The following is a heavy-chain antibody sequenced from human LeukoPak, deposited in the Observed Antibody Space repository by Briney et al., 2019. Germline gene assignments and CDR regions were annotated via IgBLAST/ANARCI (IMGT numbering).Heavy chain of an antibody. D-gene: IGHD3-3*01. CDR1: GFTFSTYG. CDR3: AKLGAPYYDFWSNDLDY. V-gene: IGHV3-30*18. J-gene: IGHJ4*02. Sequence: GGSLRLSCAASGFTFSTYGMPWVRQAPGKGLEWVAVISYDGTTKYYADSVKGQFTISRDNSKNTLYLQMNSLRSEDTAVYYCAKLGAPYYDFWSNDLDYWGQGTLVTVSS. CDR2: ISYDGTTK.